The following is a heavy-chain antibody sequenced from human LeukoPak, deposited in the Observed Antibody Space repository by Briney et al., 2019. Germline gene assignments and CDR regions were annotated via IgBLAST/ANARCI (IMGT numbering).Heavy chain of an antibody. CDR3: AKWGDYDILTGYYVPDY. CDR1: GFNFTNYA. CDR2: ITGSDGSS. J-gene: IGHJ4*02. V-gene: IGHV3-23*01. D-gene: IGHD3-9*01. Sequence: GTSLRLSCVASGFNFTNYAMSWVRQAPGKGLEWVSAITGSDGSSYYADSVKGRFTISRDNSKNTLYLQVNSLRAEDTAVYYCAKWGDYDILTGYYVPDYWGQGTLVTVSS.